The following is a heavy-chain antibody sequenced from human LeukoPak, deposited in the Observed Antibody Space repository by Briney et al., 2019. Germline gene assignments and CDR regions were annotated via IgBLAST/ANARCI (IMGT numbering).Heavy chain of an antibody. CDR2: INHSGST. CDR3: ARHGYLSTN. CDR1: GGSFSGYY. D-gene: IGHD3-22*01. Sequence: PSETLSLTCAVYGGSFSGYYWSWIRQPPGKGLEWIGEINHSGSTNYNPSLKSQVTISVDTSKNQFSLKLSSVTAADTAVYYCARHGYLSTNWGQGTLVTVSS. J-gene: IGHJ4*02. V-gene: IGHV4-34*01.